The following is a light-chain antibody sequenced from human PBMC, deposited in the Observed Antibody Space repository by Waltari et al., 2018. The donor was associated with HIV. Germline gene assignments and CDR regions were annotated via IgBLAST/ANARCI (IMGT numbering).Light chain of an antibody. J-gene: IGLJ3*02. CDR1: ALPKKY. Sequence: SYDLTQTPSVSVSPGQTARINCSGGALPKKYSSWYRHKAGQAPILLIYKDIERPSGIPELISGSGSGTGVTLTITDVQAEDEGDYFCQSTDHDGTWVFGGGTKLTVL. V-gene: IGLV3-25*03. CDR2: KDI. CDR3: QSTDHDGTWV.